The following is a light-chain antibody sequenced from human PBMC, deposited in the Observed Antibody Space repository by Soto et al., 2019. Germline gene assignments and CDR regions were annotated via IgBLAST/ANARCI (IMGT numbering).Light chain of an antibody. CDR3: QQRSNWPLT. J-gene: IGKJ4*01. CDR1: QSVSSY. CDR2: DAS. V-gene: IGKV3-11*01. Sequence: EIVLTQSPATLSLSPGERATLSCRASQSVSSYLAWYRQKPGQAPRLLIYDASNRATGIPARFSGSGSGTDFTLTISSLEPEDFAGDYCQQRSNWPLTFGGGTKVEIK.